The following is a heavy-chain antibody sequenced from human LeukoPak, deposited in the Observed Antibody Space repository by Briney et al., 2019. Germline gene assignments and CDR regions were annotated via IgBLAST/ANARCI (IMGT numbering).Heavy chain of an antibody. V-gene: IGHV3-48*01. CDR1: GFTFNSFS. D-gene: IGHD5-24*01. Sequence: PGGSLRLSCAASGFTFNSFSMNWVRQAPGKGLEWVSYISSSSGTIYYADSVKGRFTISRDNAKNSLYLQMNSLRAEDTAVYYCAREDGYNSYFDYWGQGTLVTVSS. CDR3: AREDGYNSYFDY. J-gene: IGHJ4*02. CDR2: ISSSSGTI.